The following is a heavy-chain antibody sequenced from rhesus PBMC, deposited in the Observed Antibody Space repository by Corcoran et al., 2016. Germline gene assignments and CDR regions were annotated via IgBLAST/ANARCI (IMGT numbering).Heavy chain of an antibody. CDR2: IYSSGST. D-gene: IGHD1-1-1*01. V-gene: IGHV4S11*01. CDR1: GGSIRSNY. J-gene: IGHJ5-1*01. CDR3: ALRYEV. Sequence: QVQLQESGPGLVKPSETLSLTCAVSGGSIRSNYWSWIRQAPGRGLEWIGYIYSSGSTYYNPSLKSRVTLSVDTSKNQFSLKLTSVTAADTAVYYCALRYEVWGPGVLVTVSS.